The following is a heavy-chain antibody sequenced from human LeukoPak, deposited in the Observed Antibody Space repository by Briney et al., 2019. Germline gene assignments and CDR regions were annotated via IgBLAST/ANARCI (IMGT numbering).Heavy chain of an antibody. CDR1: GGSISSGSYY. Sequence: SETLSLTCTVSGGSISSGSYYWSWIRQPAGKGLEWIVRIYTSGSTNYNPSLKSRVTISVDTSKNQFSLKLSSVTAADTAVYYCAKGGFGAKGLFDYWGQGTLVTVSS. CDR3: AKGGFGAKGLFDY. J-gene: IGHJ4*02. D-gene: IGHD3-3*01. CDR2: IYTSGST. V-gene: IGHV4-61*02.